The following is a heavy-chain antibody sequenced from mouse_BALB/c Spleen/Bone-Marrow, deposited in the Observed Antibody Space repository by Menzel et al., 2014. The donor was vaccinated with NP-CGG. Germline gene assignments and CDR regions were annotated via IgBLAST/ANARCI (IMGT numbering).Heavy chain of an antibody. V-gene: IGHV1-7*01. J-gene: IGHJ2*01. CDR2: INPSTGYT. CDR1: GYTFTNYW. Sequence: QVQLQQSGAELAKPGASVKVSCKASGYTFTNYWMHWVKQRPGQGLEWIGYINPSTGYTEYNQKFKDKATLTADKSSSTAYMQLSXLTSEXXXXXXXXXXXXXXXDXXGXXTTLTVSS. CDR3: XXXXXXXXDX.